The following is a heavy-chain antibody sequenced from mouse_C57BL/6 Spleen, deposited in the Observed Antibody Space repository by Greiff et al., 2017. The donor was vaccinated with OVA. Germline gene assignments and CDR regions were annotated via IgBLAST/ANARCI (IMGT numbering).Heavy chain of an antibody. V-gene: IGHV5-4*01. D-gene: IGHD1-1*01. CDR3: ARDRDYYGSSGFAY. CDR2: ISDGGSYT. CDR1: GFTFSSYA. J-gene: IGHJ3*01. Sequence: EVHLVESGGGLVKPGGSLKLSCAASGFTFSSYAMSWVRQTPEKRLEWVATISDGGSYTYYPDNVKGRFTISRDNAKNNLYLQMSHLKSEDTAMYYCARDRDYYGSSGFAYWGQGTLVTVSA.